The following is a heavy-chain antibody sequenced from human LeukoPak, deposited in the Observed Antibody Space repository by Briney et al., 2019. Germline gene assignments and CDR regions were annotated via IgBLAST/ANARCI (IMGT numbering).Heavy chain of an antibody. CDR2: FDPEDGET. CDR3: AKSQLGYCSGGSCYKNWFDP. D-gene: IGHD2-15*01. V-gene: IGHV1-24*01. J-gene: IGHJ5*02. Sequence: ASVKVSCKVSGYTLTELSMHWVRQAPGKGLEWMGGFDPEDGETIYAQKFQGRVTITADESTSTAYMELSSLRSEDTAVYYCAKSQLGYCSGGSCYKNWFDPWGQGTLVTVSS. CDR1: GYTLTELS.